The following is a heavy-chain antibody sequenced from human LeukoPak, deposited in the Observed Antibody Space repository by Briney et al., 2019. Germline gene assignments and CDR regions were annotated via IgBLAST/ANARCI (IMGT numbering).Heavy chain of an antibody. CDR1: GFTFSSYS. CDR3: ARDLDGYSSSSPCGDY. Sequence: GGSLRLSCAASGFTFSSYSMNWVRQAPGKGLEWVSFISSSSSTIYYADSVKGRFTISRDNSKNTLYLQMNSLRAEDTAVYYCARDLDGYSSSSPCGDYWGQGTLVTVSS. D-gene: IGHD6-6*01. J-gene: IGHJ4*02. V-gene: IGHV3-48*01. CDR2: ISSSSSTI.